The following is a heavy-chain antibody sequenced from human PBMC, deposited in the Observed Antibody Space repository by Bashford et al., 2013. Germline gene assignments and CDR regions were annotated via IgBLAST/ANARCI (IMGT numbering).Heavy chain of an antibody. Sequence: SSETLSLTCTVSGGSISFYYWSWIRQPPGKGLEWIGYIYYSGSTNYNPSLKSRVTISVDTSKNQFSLKLTSVTAADTAVYYCARRYYDILTGTYYFDYWGQGILVTVSS. V-gene: IGHV4-59*01. CDR2: IYYSGST. J-gene: IGHJ4*02. CDR1: GGSISFYY. CDR3: ARRYYDILTGTYYFDY. D-gene: IGHD3-9*01.